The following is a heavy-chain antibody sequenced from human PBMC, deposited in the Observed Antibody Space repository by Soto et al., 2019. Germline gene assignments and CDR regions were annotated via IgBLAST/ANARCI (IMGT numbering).Heavy chain of an antibody. J-gene: IGHJ3*02. CDR1: GYTFTSYG. CDR3: ARSGGSWYYYDSSGYCDI. CDR2: ISAYNGNT. Sequence: QVQLVQSGAEVKKPGASVKVSCKASGYTFTSYGISWVRQAPGQGLEWMGWISAYNGNTNYAQKLQGRVSMTTDTSTSTAYMELRSLRSDDTVVYYCARSGGSWYYYDSSGYCDIWGQGTMVTVSS. D-gene: IGHD3-22*01. V-gene: IGHV1-18*01.